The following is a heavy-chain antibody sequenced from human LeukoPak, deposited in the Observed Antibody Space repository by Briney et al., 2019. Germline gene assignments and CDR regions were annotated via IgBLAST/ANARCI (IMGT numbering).Heavy chain of an antibody. J-gene: IGHJ4*02. Sequence: GGSLRLSCAASGFTFSSYAMSWVRQAPGKGLEWVSAISGSGGSTYYADSVKGRFTISRDNSKNTLYLQMNRLRAEDTAVYYCAKDKATGEGEKLDYWGQGTLVTVSS. CDR2: ISGSGGST. CDR1: GFTFSSYA. V-gene: IGHV3-23*01. CDR3: AKDKATGEGEKLDY. D-gene: IGHD3-16*01.